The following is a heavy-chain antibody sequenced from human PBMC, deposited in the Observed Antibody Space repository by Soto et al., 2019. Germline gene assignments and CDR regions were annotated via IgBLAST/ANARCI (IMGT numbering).Heavy chain of an antibody. CDR2: VGWNGGKI. V-gene: IGHV3-9*01. Sequence: VQLVESGGALVQPGRSLRLSCAASGFNLDDFTMHWVRQAPGKGLEWVSGVGWNGGKIVYADSVKGRFTVSRDNTKHCLYLEMHSLRPEDTAIYYCAKDRAVIVPSSTSYFHYYGMDVWGQGTTVTVS. CDR1: GFNLDDFT. D-gene: IGHD3-22*01. J-gene: IGHJ6*02. CDR3: AKDRAVIVPSSTSYFHYYGMDV.